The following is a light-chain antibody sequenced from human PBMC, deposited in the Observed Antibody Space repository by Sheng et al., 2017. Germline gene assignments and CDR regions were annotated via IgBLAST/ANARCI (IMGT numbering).Light chain of an antibody. CDR3: QQRSKWPRT. V-gene: IGKV3-11*01. CDR2: DAS. J-gene: IGKJ1*01. Sequence: EIVLTQSPATLSLSPGERATLSCRASQSIGSYLAWYQQKPGQAPGLLIYDASNRATGIPARFSGSGSGTDFTLTISSLEPEDFAVYYCQQRSKWPRTFGQGTEGGNQT. CDR1: QSIGSY.